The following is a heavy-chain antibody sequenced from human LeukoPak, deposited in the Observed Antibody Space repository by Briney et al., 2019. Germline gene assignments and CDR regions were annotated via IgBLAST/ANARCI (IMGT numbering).Heavy chain of an antibody. Sequence: SGGSLRLSCAASGFTFSSYWMHWVRQAPGKGLEWVSHINTDGSTTNYGDSVKGRFTISRDNAKNTLYLQMNSLRAEDTAVYYCARDRINQYYYDSSGYLGYFDYWGQGTLVTVSS. CDR3: ARDRINQYYYDSSGYLGYFDY. CDR2: INTDGSTT. J-gene: IGHJ4*02. D-gene: IGHD3-22*01. CDR1: GFTFSSYW. V-gene: IGHV3-74*01.